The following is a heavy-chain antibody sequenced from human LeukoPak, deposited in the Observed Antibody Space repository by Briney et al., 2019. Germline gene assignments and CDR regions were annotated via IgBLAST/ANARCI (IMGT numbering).Heavy chain of an antibody. J-gene: IGHJ4*02. CDR1: GFTFDDYA. CDR2: ISWNSGGI. D-gene: IGHD6-19*01. Sequence: PGGSLRLSCAASGFTFDDYAMHWVRQAPGKGLEWVSGISWNSGGIGYADSVKGRFTISRDNAKNSLYLQMNSLRVEDTALYFRAKADTYRSGPTRFDYWGQGALVTVSS. CDR3: AKADTYRSGPTRFDY. V-gene: IGHV3-9*01.